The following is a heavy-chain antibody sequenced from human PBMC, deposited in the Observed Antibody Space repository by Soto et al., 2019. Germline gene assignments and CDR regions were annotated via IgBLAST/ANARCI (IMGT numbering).Heavy chain of an antibody. D-gene: IGHD4-4*01. J-gene: IGHJ6*02. CDR3: ARDAVSVRPYYYYGMDV. Sequence: LEWIGYIYYSGSTNYNPSLKSRVTISVDTSKNQFSLKLSSVTAADTAVYYCARDAVSVRPYYYYGMDVWGQGTTVTVSS. V-gene: IGHV4-59*01. CDR2: IYYSGST.